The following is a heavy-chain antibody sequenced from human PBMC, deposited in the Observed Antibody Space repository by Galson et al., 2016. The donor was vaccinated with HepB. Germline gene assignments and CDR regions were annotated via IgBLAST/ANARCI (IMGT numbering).Heavy chain of an antibody. Sequence: TLSLTCTVSGASISSGNYFWTWIRQPAGKELEWLGRLHVRERTDYNPSLKSRLDISFDTSKNQFSLKLNSVTAAVTAVYYCARDRYHSGAWFDPWGQGTLVTVSS. D-gene: IGHD6-19*01. J-gene: IGHJ5*02. V-gene: IGHV4-61*02. CDR2: LHVRERT. CDR1: GASISSGNYF. CDR3: ARDRYHSGAWFDP.